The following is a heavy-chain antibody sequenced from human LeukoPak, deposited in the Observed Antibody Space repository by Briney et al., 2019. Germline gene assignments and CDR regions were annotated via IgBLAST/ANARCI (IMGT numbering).Heavy chain of an antibody. J-gene: IGHJ6*03. D-gene: IGHD3-9*01. CDR2: IYYSGST. V-gene: IGHV4-39*01. Sequence: SETLSLTCTVSGGSISSSSYYWGWIRQPPGKGLEWIGSIYYSGSTYYNPSLKSRVTISVDTSKNRFSLKLSSVTAADTAVYYCARRAPGEYDILTGYPAYYYYYYYMDVWGKGTPVTVSS. CDR3: ARRAPGEYDILTGYPAYYYYYYYMDV. CDR1: GGSISSSSYY.